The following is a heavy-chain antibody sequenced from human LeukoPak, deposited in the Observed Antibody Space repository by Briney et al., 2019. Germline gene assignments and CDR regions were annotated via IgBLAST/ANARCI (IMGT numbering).Heavy chain of an antibody. V-gene: IGHV3-33*01. CDR3: ARDGSRAARAFDI. CDR1: GFTFSSYG. CDR2: IWYDGSNK. D-gene: IGHD6-25*01. Sequence: HPGGSLRLSCAASGFTFSSYGMHWFRQAPGKGLEWVAVIWYDGSNKYYADSVKGRFTISRDNSKNTLYLQVNSLRAEDTAVYYCARDGSRAARAFDIWGQGTMVTVSS. J-gene: IGHJ3*02.